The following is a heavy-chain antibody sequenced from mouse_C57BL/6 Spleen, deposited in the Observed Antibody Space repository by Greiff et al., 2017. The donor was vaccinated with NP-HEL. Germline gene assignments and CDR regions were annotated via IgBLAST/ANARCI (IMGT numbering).Heavy chain of an antibody. CDR2: INPNYGTT. J-gene: IGHJ2*01. CDR1: GYSFTDYN. D-gene: IGHD1-1*01. CDR3: ARRGGEYYYGLFDY. Sequence: EVKLQESGPELVKPGASVKISCKASGYSFTDYNMNWVKQSNGKSLEWIGVINPNYGTTSYNQKFKGKATLTVDQSSSTAYMQLNSLTSEDSAVYYCARRGGEYYYGLFDYWGQGTTLTVSS. V-gene: IGHV1-39*01.